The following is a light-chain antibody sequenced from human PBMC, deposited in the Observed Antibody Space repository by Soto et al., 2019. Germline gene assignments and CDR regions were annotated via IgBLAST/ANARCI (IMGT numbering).Light chain of an antibody. V-gene: IGKV3-20*01. CDR2: GAS. Sequence: EIVLTQFPGALSLSPGERVTLSCRASQTVSNTYLAWYQQKSGQAPKFLIYGASNRATGIPDRFSGSGSGTDFTLTISRLEPEDFAVYYCQQYGALPPTFGQGTRLEIK. CDR1: QTVSNTY. CDR3: QQYGALPPT. J-gene: IGKJ5*01.